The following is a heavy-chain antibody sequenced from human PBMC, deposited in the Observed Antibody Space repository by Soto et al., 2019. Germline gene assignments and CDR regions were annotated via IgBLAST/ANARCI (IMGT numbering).Heavy chain of an antibody. Sequence: GGSLRLSCAASGFTFDDYAMHWVRQAPGKGLEWVSGISWNSGSIGYADSVKGRFTISRDNAKNSLYLQMNSLRAEDTALYYCAKEVGGGVYYYYYMDVWGKGTTVTVSS. J-gene: IGHJ6*03. D-gene: IGHD2-15*01. CDR2: ISWNSGSI. V-gene: IGHV3-9*01. CDR3: AKEVGGGVYYYYYMDV. CDR1: GFTFDDYA.